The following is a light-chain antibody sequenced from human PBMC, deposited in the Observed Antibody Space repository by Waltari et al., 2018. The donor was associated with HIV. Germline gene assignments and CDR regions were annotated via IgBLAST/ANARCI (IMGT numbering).Light chain of an antibody. CDR3: QQYIGSPRT. CDR1: QTISSTY. CDR2: VAS. J-gene: IGKJ1*01. Sequence: EIALTQSPGTLSLFPGERATLSCRASQTISSTYLAWYQQKPGQAPRLLINVASSRATGIPDRFSGSGSGTDFTLTISSLEPEDCAVYYCQQYIGSPRTFGQGTKVELK. V-gene: IGKV3-20*01.